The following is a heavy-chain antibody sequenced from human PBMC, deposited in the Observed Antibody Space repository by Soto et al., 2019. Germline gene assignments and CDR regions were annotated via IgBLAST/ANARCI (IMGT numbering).Heavy chain of an antibody. J-gene: IGHJ6*02. V-gene: IGHV1-69*01. D-gene: IGHD3-10*02. Sequence: QVQLVQSGAEIKKTGSSVKVSCKASGGTFSNYAINWIRQAPGQGLEWMGGIIPMFGTTYYAQRFQGRVTLTADESTSTAYMELSSLTSEDTAIFYCARDLAPVVRGVLSSGMHVWGQGTTVTVSS. CDR1: GGTFSNYA. CDR2: IIPMFGTT. CDR3: ARDLAPVVRGVLSSGMHV.